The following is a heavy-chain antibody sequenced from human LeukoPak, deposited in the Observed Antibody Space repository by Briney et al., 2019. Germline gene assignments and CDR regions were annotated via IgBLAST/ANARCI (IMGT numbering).Heavy chain of an antibody. CDR1: GFTFDDYA. J-gene: IGHJ6*02. D-gene: IGHD1-26*01. V-gene: IGHV4-59*08. Sequence: GSLRLSCAASGFTFDDYAMHWVRQPPGKGLEWIAYIYYSGSTNYNPSLKSRVTISVDTSKNQFSLKLSSVTAADTAVYHCARHKGGTYSPYYGMDVWGQGTTVTVSS. CDR2: IYYSGST. CDR3: ARHKGGTYSPYYGMDV.